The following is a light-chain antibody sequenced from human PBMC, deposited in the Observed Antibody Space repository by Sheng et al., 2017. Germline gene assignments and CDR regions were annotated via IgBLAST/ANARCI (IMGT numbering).Light chain of an antibody. CDR2: KAS. V-gene: IGKV1-5*03. CDR1: QSISNW. J-gene: IGKJ4*01. Sequence: DIQMTQSPSTLSASVGDRVTITCRASQSISNWLAWYQHKPGKAPKLLIYKASTLERGVPSRLSGSGSGTEFTLTISSLQPDDFATYYCQQYNSYSLTFGGGTKVEIK. CDR3: QQYNSYSLT.